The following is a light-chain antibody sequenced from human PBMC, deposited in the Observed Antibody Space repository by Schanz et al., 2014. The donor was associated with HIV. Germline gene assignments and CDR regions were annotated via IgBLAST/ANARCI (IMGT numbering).Light chain of an antibody. V-gene: IGLV1-44*01. CDR2: AGN. CDR3: ATWDDALNAWV. Sequence: QSVLTQPPSASGTPGQRVTISCSGSSSNIGSNAVNWYQQLPGTAPKLLIYAGNQRASGVPDRLSGSGSGTSASLVISGLQSEDEADYYCATWDDALNAWVFGGGTKLTVL. CDR1: SSNIGSNA. J-gene: IGLJ3*02.